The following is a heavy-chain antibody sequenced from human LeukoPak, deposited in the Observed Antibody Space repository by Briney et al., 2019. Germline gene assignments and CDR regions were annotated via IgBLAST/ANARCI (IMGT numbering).Heavy chain of an antibody. D-gene: IGHD5-24*01. CDR1: GFTFSSYA. CDR2: ISYDGSNK. J-gene: IGHJ3*02. CDR3: ARRAEHAFDI. Sequence: GGSLRLSCATSGFTFSSYAMHWVRQAPGKGLEWVAVISYDGSNKYYADSVKGRFTISRDNSKNTLYLQMNSLRAEDTAVYYCARRAEHAFDIWGQGTMVTVSS. V-gene: IGHV3-30-3*01.